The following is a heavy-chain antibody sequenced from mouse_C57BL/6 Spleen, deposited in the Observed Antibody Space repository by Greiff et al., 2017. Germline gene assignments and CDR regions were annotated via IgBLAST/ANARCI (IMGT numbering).Heavy chain of an antibody. V-gene: IGHV1-15*01. CDR3: TDYLMDY. CDR1: GYTFTDYE. CDR2: IDPETGGT. D-gene: IGHD1-1*02. Sequence: QVQLKQSGAELVRPGASVTLSCKASGYTFTDYEMHWVKQTPVHGLEWIGAIDPETGGTAYNQKFKGKAILTADKSSSTAYMELRSLTSEDSAVYYCTDYLMDYWGQGTSVTVSS. J-gene: IGHJ4*01.